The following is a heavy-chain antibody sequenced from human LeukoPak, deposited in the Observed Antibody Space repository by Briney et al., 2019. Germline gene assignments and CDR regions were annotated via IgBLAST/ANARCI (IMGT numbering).Heavy chain of an antibody. Sequence: GRSLRLSCTGSGFTFGGYLMSWVRQAPGKGLEWVSVIYSGGNTYYADSVKGRFTISRDNSKNTLYLQMNSLRAEDTAVYYCARDMTTETTGDYWGQGTLVTVSS. CDR3: ARDMTTETTGDY. CDR2: IYSGGNT. V-gene: IGHV3-66*01. J-gene: IGHJ4*02. D-gene: IGHD4-17*01. CDR1: GFTFGGYL.